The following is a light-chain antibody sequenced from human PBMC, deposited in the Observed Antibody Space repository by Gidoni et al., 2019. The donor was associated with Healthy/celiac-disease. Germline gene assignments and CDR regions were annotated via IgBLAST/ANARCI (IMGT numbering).Light chain of an antibody. V-gene: IGKV1-5*01. J-gene: IGKJ1*01. CDR2: DAS. CDR3: QQYNSYSLWT. CDR1: QSISSW. Sequence: DIQMTQSPSTLSASVGDRVTITCRASQSISSWLAWYQQKPGKAPKVLIYDASSLESGVPSRFSGSGSGTEFTLTISSMQPDDFATYYCQQYNSYSLWTFGQGTKVEIK.